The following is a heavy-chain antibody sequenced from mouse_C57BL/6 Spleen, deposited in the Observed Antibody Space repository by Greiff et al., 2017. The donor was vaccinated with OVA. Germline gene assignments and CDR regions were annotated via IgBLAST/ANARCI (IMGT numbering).Heavy chain of an antibody. CDR1: GYTFTSYW. Sequence: QVQLQQPGAELVMPGASVKLSCKASGYTFTSYWMHWVKQRPGQGLEWIGEIDPSDSYTNYNQKFKGKSTLTVDKSSSTAYMQLSSLTSEDSAVYYCARGVLRPFAYWGQGTLVTVSA. J-gene: IGHJ3*01. D-gene: IGHD1-1*01. CDR3: ARGVLRPFAY. CDR2: IDPSDSYT. V-gene: IGHV1-69*01.